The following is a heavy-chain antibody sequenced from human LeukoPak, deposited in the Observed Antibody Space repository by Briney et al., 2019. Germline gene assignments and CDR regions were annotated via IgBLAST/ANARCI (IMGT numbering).Heavy chain of an antibody. CDR1: GGSISSAGYY. CDR2: IYYSGST. J-gene: IGHJ4*02. D-gene: IGHD6-19*01. V-gene: IGHV4-31*03. Sequence: PSQTLSLTCTVSGGSISSAGYYWSWIRQHPGKGLEWIGYIYYSGSTYYNPSLKSRVTISVDTSKNQFSLKLSSVTAADTAVYYCASSGSGWYYFDYWGQGTLVTVSS. CDR3: ASSGSGWYYFDY.